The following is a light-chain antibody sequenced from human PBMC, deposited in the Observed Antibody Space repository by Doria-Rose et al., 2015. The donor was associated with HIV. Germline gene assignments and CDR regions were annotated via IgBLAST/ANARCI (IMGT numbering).Light chain of an antibody. CDR3: QQTYSSPPWT. CDR1: QTVSTY. J-gene: IGKJ1*01. V-gene: IGKV1-39*01. CDR2: AAS. Sequence: TQSPSSLSASIGDSVTIPCQASQTVSTYLNWFQQEPGKAPKLLIYAASRLQSGVPSRFSGSGSGTDFTLTISGLQPGDFATYYCQQTYSSPPWTFGQGTKV.